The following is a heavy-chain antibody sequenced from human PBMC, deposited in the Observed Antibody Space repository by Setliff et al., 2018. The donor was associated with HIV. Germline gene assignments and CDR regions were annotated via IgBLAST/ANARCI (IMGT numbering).Heavy chain of an antibody. CDR3: ARVRLYNTALDY. D-gene: IGHD3-3*01. J-gene: IGHJ4*02. CDR2: IYSGGST. CDR1: GFTFSAYW. Sequence: GSLRLSCVMSGFTFSAYWMNWVRQAPGKGLEWVSTIYSGGSTYHADSVKGRFTLSRDTSKNTLFLQMNSLRPEDAAVYYCARVRLYNTALDYWGQGTLVTVSS. V-gene: IGHV3-66*02.